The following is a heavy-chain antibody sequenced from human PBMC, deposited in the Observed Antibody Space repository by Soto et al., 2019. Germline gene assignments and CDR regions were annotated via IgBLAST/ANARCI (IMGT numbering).Heavy chain of an antibody. CDR2: MSSSGST. J-gene: IGHJ4*02. CDR3: AREYSYGHDY. V-gene: IGHV4-31*02. D-gene: IGHD5-18*01. Sequence: QVPLQESGPGLVEPSQTLSLTCSVSGDSISSGGYYWSWIRQHPGKGLEWIGYMSSSGSTYYNPSLKRRLTISIDASKNQFSLKLSSVTAADTAVYYCAREYSYGHDYWGQGTRVTVSS. CDR1: GDSISSGGYY.